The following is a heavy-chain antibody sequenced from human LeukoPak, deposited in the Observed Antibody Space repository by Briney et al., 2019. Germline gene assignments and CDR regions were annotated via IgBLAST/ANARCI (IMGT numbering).Heavy chain of an antibody. D-gene: IGHD6-13*01. CDR2: ISGSGGST. V-gene: IGHV3-23*01. J-gene: IGHJ4*02. CDR3: AKLRARIAAAGLDDY. Sequence: SGGSLRLSCAASGFTFSDYAMSWVRQAPGKGLEWVSAISGSGGSTYYADSVKGRFTISRDNSKNTLYLQMNSLRAEDTAVYYCAKLRARIAAAGLDDYWGQGTLVTVSS. CDR1: GFTFSDYA.